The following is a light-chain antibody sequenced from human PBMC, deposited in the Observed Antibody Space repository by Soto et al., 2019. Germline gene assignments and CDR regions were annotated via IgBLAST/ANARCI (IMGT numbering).Light chain of an antibody. CDR2: LAY. Sequence: DIVMTQSPDSLAMSLGERATINCKSSQSVLYTLNKRNSLSWYQQKPGQPPKLLIYLAYTRPSGVPDRFTGRATRTEFCLTVSGVQAKDAAACYVQQSLASPPLTFGQGTRLEMK. CDR1: QSVLYTLNKRNS. CDR3: QQSLASPPLT. V-gene: IGKV4-1*01. J-gene: IGKJ5*01.